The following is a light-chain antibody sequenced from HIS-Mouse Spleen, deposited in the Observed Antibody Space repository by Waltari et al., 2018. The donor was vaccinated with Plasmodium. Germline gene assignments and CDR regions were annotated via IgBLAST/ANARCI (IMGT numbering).Light chain of an antibody. J-gene: IGKJ3*01. CDR3: QQYNNWSVA. CDR2: GAS. V-gene: IGKV3-15*01. CDR1: PSVSSN. Sequence: EIVMTQSPATLSVSPGERATLSCRASPSVSSNLAWYQQKPGQAPRLLIYGASTRANGSPGRVSGSGSGTEVTLTISSLQSEDFAVYYCQQYNNWSVAFGPGTKVDIK.